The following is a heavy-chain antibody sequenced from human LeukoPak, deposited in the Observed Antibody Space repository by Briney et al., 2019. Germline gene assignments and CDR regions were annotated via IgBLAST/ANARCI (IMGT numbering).Heavy chain of an antibody. CDR1: GFTFSSNG. Sequence: PGGSLRLSCAASGFTFSSNGMSWVRQAPGKGLEWVSSISGSGGRTYYADSVKGRFTISRDNSKDTLYLQMNSLRAEDTAVYYCAKVSYYGSGGPDYWGQGTLVTVSS. D-gene: IGHD3-10*01. V-gene: IGHV3-23*01. J-gene: IGHJ4*02. CDR2: ISGSGGRT. CDR3: AKVSYYGSGGPDY.